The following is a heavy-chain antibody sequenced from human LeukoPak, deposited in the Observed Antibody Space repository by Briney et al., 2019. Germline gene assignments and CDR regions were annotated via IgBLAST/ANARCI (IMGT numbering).Heavy chain of an antibody. CDR2: ISSSSNYI. Sequence: GGSLRLSCAGSGFIFSNYSMNWVRQAPGKGLEWVSSISSSSNYIYYADSMKGRFTISRDNAKNSLYLQMSSLRAEDTATYYCAREAQAGKYFDYWGQGTLVTVSS. V-gene: IGHV3-21*01. CDR1: GFIFSNYS. CDR3: AREAQAGKYFDY. J-gene: IGHJ4*02.